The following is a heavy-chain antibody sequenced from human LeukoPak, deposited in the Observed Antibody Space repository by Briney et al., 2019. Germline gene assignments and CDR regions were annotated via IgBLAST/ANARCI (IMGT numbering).Heavy chain of an antibody. CDR3: ARDTLFVVPAAIPDY. J-gene: IGHJ4*02. Sequence: GGSLRLSCAAYGFTFSTYGMHWVRQAPGKGLEWVAVIWYDGGNKYYADSVKGRFTISRDNSKNTLFLQMNSLRAEDTAVYYCARDTLFVVPAAIPDYWGLGTLVTVSS. D-gene: IGHD2-2*01. V-gene: IGHV3-33*01. CDR1: GFTFSTYG. CDR2: IWYDGGNK.